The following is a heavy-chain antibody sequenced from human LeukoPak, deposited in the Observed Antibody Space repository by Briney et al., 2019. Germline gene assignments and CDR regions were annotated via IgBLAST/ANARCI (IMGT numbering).Heavy chain of an antibody. CDR3: ARDGRAGSSNYFDY. D-gene: IGHD6-6*01. V-gene: IGHV3-48*03. CDR1: GFTFSSYE. Sequence: GGSLRLSCAASGFTFSSYEMNWVRQAPGKGLEWVSYISSSGSTIYYADSVKGRFTISRDNAKNSLYLQMNSLRAEDTAVYYCARDGRAGSSNYFDYWGQGTLVTASS. CDR2: ISSSGSTI. J-gene: IGHJ4*02.